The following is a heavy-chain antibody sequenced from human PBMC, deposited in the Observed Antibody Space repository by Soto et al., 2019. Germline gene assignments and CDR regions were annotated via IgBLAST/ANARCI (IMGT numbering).Heavy chain of an antibody. Sequence: QVQLVQSGAEVKKPGASVKVSCKAFGYTFNEFYMHWVRQAPGQGLEWMGVINPSGDGTSYAQKFQGRVTMTRDTATSTGYMELSSLRSEDTAVYYCARVALGYAYAAVGGQGTTVTVSS. J-gene: IGHJ6*02. V-gene: IGHV1-46*02. D-gene: IGHD2-2*01. CDR1: GYTFNEFY. CDR2: INPSGDGT. CDR3: ARVALGYAYAAV.